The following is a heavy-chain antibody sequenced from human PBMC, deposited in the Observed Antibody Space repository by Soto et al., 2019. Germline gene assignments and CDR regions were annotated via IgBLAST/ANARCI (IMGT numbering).Heavy chain of an antibody. V-gene: IGHV4-34*01. CDR2: INHSGST. J-gene: IGHJ4*02. Sequence: KPSETLSLTCAVYGGSFSGYYWSWIRQPPGKGLEWIGEINHSGSTNYNPSLKSRVTISVDTSKNQFSLKLSSVTAADTAVYYCARGLSNYFDYWGQGTLVTVSS. CDR1: GGSFSGYY. CDR3: ARGLSNYFDY.